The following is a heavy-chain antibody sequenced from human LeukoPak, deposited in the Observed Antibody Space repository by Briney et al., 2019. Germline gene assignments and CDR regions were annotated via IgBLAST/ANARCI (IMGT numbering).Heavy chain of an antibody. Sequence: PGASVKVSCKASGYTFTSYGISWVRQAPGQGLEWMGWISAYNGNTNYAQKFQGRVIMTTDTSTTTAYMELRNLKSDDTAVYYCAREAVSFVAVDNDGYFDFWGQGSLVIVSS. D-gene: IGHD6-19*01. J-gene: IGHJ4*02. V-gene: IGHV1-18*01. CDR3: AREAVSFVAVDNDGYFDF. CDR1: GYTFTSYG. CDR2: ISAYNGNT.